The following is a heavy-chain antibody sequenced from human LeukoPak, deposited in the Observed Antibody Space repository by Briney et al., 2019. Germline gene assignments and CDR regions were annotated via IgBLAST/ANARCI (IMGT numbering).Heavy chain of an antibody. CDR1: GYTLTELS. J-gene: IGHJ4*02. CDR3: ATMGSSSHPRPYDY. Sequence: PRASVKVSCKVSGYTLTELSMHWVRQAPGKGLEWMGGFDPEDGETIYAQKFQGRVTMTEDTSTDTAYMELSSLRSEDTAVYYCATMGSSSHPRPYDYWGQGTLVTVSS. D-gene: IGHD6-6*01. V-gene: IGHV1-24*01. CDR2: FDPEDGET.